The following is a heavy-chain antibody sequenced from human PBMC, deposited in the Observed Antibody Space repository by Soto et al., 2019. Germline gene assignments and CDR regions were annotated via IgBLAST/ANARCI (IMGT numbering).Heavy chain of an antibody. CDR1: GYPVTAYY. D-gene: IGHD3-3*01. CDR2: INPATGAA. Sequence: QLHLVQSGAVVKKPGASVTVSCSASGYPVTAYYMHWVRQAPGRGLEWMGGINPATGAAKYTQTFQGRVTMPRATSTSTAFRELSGLTSEDTAGFYCARGGGVGVAGSAAFDMWGQGTLVTVSS. CDR3: ARGGGVGVAGSAAFDM. J-gene: IGHJ3*02. V-gene: IGHV1-2*02.